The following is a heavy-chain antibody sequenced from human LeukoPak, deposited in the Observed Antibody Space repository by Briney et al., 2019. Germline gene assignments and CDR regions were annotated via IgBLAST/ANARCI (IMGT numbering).Heavy chain of an antibody. V-gene: IGHV3-43*02. J-gene: IGHJ5*02. CDR1: GFTFDAYA. Sequence: PGGSLRLSCAASGFTFDAYALHWVRQAPGKGLEWISLISGDGDNTYYADSVKGRFTISRDNSKNSLYLQMSSLRAEDTALYYCAKGVRSGTYYNCFDPWGQGTLVTVSS. CDR2: ISGDGDNT. D-gene: IGHD1-26*01. CDR3: AKGVRSGTYYNCFDP.